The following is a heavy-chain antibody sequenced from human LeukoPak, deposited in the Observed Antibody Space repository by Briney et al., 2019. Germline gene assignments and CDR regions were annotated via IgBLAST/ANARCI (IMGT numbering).Heavy chain of an antibody. J-gene: IGHJ3*02. CDR1: GFTFRNYW. CDR3: ASRRDGYNAFDI. V-gene: IGHV3-74*01. CDR2: IKSDGIGT. Sequence: PGGSLRLSCVASGFTFRNYWMHWVRQVPEKGLVWVSRIKSDGIGTNYADSVKGRFTISRDNAENTLYLQMNSPRAEDTAVYYCASRRDGYNAFDIWGQGPMVTVSS. D-gene: IGHD5-24*01.